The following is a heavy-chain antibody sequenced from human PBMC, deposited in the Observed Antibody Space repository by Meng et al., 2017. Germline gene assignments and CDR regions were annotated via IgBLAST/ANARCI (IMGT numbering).Heavy chain of an antibody. D-gene: IGHD4-23*01. CDR1: VFTLRNAW. V-gene: IGHV3-15*01. Sequence: SLNLSCAASVFTLRNAWMSWFRQASGKGLEWVGRIKSKTDGGTTDYAAPVKGRFTISRDDSKNTLYLQMNSLKTEDTAVYYCTTPMTTVVTPRLQNAFDIWGQGTMVTVSS. CDR2: IKSKTDGGTT. CDR3: TTPMTTVVTPRLQNAFDI. J-gene: IGHJ3*02.